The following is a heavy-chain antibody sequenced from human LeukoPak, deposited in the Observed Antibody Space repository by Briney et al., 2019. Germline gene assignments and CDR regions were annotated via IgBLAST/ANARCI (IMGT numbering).Heavy chain of an antibody. Sequence: SVKVSCKASGGTFSSYAISWVRQAPGQGLEWMGGIIPIFGTANYAQKFQGRVTITADESTSTVYMELSSLRSEDTAVYYCARRRFYYDSGVYNYYYVRDFGAKGPTATVPT. V-gene: IGHV1-69*13. J-gene: IGHJ6*04. D-gene: IGHD3-22*01. CDR3: ARRRFYYDSGVYNYYYVRDF. CDR1: GGTFSSYA. CDR2: IIPIFGTA.